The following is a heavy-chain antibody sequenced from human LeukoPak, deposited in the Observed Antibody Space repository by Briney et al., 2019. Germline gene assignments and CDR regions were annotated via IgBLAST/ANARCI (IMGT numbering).Heavy chain of an antibody. CDR3: AAVTMVRGAPAY. D-gene: IGHD3-10*01. V-gene: IGHV4-34*01. Sequence: PSETLSLTCAVYGGSFSGYYWNWIRQPPGKGLEWIGEINHSGSTNYNPSLKSRVTISVDTSKNQFSLKLSSVTAADTAVYYCAAVTMVRGAPAYWGQGTLVTVSS. CDR2: INHSGST. CDR1: GGSFSGYY. J-gene: IGHJ4*02.